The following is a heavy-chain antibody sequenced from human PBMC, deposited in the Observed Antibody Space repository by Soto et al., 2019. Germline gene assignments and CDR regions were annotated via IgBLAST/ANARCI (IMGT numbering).Heavy chain of an antibody. CDR3: ARALDDSSGPDY. CDR2: IIPILGIA. D-gene: IGHD3-22*01. Sequence: QVQLVQSGAEVKKPGSSVKVSCKASGGTFSSYTISWVRQAPGQGLEWMGRIIPILGIANYAQKFQGRVTITADKSTRTAYMELSRLRSEDTAVYYCARALDDSSGPDYWGKGTLVTVSS. CDR1: GGTFSSYT. V-gene: IGHV1-69*02. J-gene: IGHJ4*02.